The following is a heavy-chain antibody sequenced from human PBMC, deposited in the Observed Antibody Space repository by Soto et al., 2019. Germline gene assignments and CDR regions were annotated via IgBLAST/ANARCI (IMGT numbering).Heavy chain of an antibody. V-gene: IGHV1-69*06. D-gene: IGHD2-2*02. CDR2: IIPFFGTP. CDR3: VKDRVVPAAIPDY. J-gene: IGHJ4*02. CDR1: GATFSSYA. Sequence: SVKVSCKLSGATFSSYAMSWVRQAPGQGLEWIGGIIPFFGTPNYAQKFQGRVTITADTSTATSYMELSSLRAEDTAVYYCVKDRVVPAAIPDYWGQGTLVTVSS.